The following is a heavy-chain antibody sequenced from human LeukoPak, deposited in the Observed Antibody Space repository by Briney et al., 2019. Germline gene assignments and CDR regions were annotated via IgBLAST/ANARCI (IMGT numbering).Heavy chain of an antibody. CDR1: GFTFSSYA. J-gene: IGHJ3*02. CDR3: ARGLRYQLLFAFDI. CDR2: ISYDGSNK. D-gene: IGHD2-2*01. V-gene: IGHV3-30-3*01. Sequence: PGGSLRLSCAASGFTFSSYAMHWVRQAPGKGLEWVAVISYDGSNKYYADSVKGRFTISRDNSKNTLYLQMNSLRAEDTAVYYCARGLRYQLLFAFDIWGQGTMVTVSS.